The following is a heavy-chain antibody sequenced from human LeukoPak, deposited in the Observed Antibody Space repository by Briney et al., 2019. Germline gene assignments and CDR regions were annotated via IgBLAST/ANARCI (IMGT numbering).Heavy chain of an antibody. CDR2: IDPSESYT. Sequence: ESLKISCKGSGFSFTNYWISWVRQMPGKGVEWIGRIDPSESYTQYSPSFQGHVTISADMSIGTVYLQWSSLKASDTAIYYCARIMTTVTKWGQGTLVTVSS. CDR3: ARIMTTVTK. D-gene: IGHD4-17*01. J-gene: IGHJ4*02. V-gene: IGHV5-10-1*01. CDR1: GFSFTNYW.